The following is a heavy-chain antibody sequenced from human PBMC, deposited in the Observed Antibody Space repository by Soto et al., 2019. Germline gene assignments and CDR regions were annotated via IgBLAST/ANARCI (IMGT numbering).Heavy chain of an antibody. J-gene: IGHJ6*02. Sequence: GGSLRLSCIDSGVTSKAHAMHWVRQAPGKGLEWVSGIMWNSDRVDYADSVKGRFTTSRDNAKNSLYLQMNSLRPEDSAVYFFGKDINAGGMDVWGQGTTVTVSS. V-gene: IGHV3-9*02. CDR1: GVTSKAHA. CDR2: IMWNSDRV. D-gene: IGHD1-26*01. CDR3: GKDINAGGMDV.